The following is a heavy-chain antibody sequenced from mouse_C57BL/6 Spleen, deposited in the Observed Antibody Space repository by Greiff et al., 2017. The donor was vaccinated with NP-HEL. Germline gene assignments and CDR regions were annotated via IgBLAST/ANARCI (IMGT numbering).Heavy chain of an antibody. CDR1: GYSFTDYN. V-gene: IGHV1-39*01. CDR2: INPNYGTT. D-gene: IGHD2-2*01. J-gene: IGHJ1*03. CDR3: ARRGMVTDSFYWYFDV. Sequence: EVQLQQSGPELVKPGASVKISCKASGYSFTDYNMNWVKQSNGKSLEWIGVINPNYGTTSYNQKFKGKATLTVDQSSSTAYMQLNSLTSEDSAVYYCARRGMVTDSFYWYFDVWGTGTTVTVSS.